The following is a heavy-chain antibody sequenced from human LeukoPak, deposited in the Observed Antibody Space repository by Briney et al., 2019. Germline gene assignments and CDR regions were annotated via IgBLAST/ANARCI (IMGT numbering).Heavy chain of an antibody. CDR1: GGSFSGYY. D-gene: IGHD6-19*01. J-gene: IGHJ4*02. CDR2: INHSGST. V-gene: IGHV4-34*01. CDR3: ARSRPSQWLDRLDY. Sequence: PSETLSLTCAVYGGSFSGYYWSWIRQPPGKGLEWIGEINHSGSTNYNPSLKSRVTISVDTSKNQFSLKLSSVTAADTAVYYRARSRPSQWLDRLDYWGQGTLVTVSS.